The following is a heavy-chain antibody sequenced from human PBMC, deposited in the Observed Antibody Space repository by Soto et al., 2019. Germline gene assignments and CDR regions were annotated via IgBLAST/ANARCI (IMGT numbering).Heavy chain of an antibody. D-gene: IGHD2-15*01. J-gene: IGHJ3*01. CDR2: ISYDGSNR. V-gene: IGHV3-30-3*01. CDR1: GFIFRTYA. CDR3: AREYGIGGAAFDF. Sequence: QVQQVESGGGVVQPGRSRRLSCEASGFIFRTYAMHWVRQAPGKGLEWVAVISYDGSNRYYADSVKGRFTISRDNSKNTLYLHMNRLRAEDTAVYYCAREYGIGGAAFDFWGQGTMVTVSS.